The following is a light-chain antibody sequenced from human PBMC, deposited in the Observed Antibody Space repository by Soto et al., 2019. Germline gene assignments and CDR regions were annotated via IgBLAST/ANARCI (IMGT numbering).Light chain of an antibody. J-gene: IGLJ2*01. CDR2: DVT. CDR1: TTDVGSSDY. CDR3: CSFAGPSSI. Sequence: RSVSGSPGQSVTLSCTGATTDVGSSDYVSWYQQHPGKAPRLLLYDVTKRPAGVPTRFSGSKSDKPASLSISGLQTEEGAVYLFCSFAGPSSIFDGGTKVTVL. V-gene: IGLV2-11*01.